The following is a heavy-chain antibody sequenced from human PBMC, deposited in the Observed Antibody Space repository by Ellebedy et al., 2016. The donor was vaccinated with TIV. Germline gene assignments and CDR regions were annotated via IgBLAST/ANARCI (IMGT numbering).Heavy chain of an antibody. Sequence: GESLKISXAASGFTFSSYGMHWVRQAPGKGLEWVAVISYDGSNKYYADSVKGRFTISRDNSKNTLYLQMNSLRAEDTAVYYCAKDGIYRSIAARWFDPWGQGTLVTVSS. CDR3: AKDGIYRSIAARWFDP. J-gene: IGHJ5*02. D-gene: IGHD6-6*01. V-gene: IGHV3-30*18. CDR1: GFTFSSYG. CDR2: ISYDGSNK.